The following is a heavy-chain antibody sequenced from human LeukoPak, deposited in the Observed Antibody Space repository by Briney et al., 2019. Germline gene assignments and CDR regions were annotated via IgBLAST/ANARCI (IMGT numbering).Heavy chain of an antibody. CDR2: LNPNSGNT. D-gene: IGHD2-15*01. CDR3: ARMTASGRDNWFDP. Sequence: ASVKVSCKASGYTFTSYDINWVRQATGQGLEWMGWLNPNSGNTGYAQKVQGRVTITRDTSINTAYMELSSLRSEDTAVYYCARMTASGRDNWFDPWGQGTLVTVSS. J-gene: IGHJ5*02. CDR1: GYTFTSYD. V-gene: IGHV1-8*03.